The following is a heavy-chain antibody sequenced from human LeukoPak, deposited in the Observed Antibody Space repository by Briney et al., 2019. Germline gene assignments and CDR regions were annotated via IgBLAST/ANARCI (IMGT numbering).Heavy chain of an antibody. J-gene: IGHJ3*02. CDR2: INPNSGGT. CDR3: ARGPLEQLGAFDI. V-gene: IGHV1-2*02. D-gene: IGHD6-6*01. Sequence: ASVKVPCKASGYTFTGYYMHWVRQAPGQGLEWMGWINPNSGGTNYAQKFQGRVTMTRDTSISTAYMELSRLRSDDTAVYYCARGPLEQLGAFDIWGQGTMVTVSS. CDR1: GYTFTGYY.